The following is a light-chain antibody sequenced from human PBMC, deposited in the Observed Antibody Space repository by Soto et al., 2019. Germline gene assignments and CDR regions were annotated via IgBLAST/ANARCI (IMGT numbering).Light chain of an antibody. CDR1: ASISRW. J-gene: IGKJ1*01. CDR3: QQYNSYWT. Sequence: DIQMTQSPSTMYASVGDKVTITCRASASISRWLAWYQQKPGKAPKLLIYDASILESGVPSRFSGRGSGTEFILTISSLQPDDFATYHCQQYNSYWTFGQGTKVDIK. V-gene: IGKV1-5*01. CDR2: DAS.